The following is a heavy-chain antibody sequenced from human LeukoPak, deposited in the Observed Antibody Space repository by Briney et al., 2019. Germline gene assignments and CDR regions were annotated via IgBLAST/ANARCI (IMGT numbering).Heavy chain of an antibody. Sequence: GGSLKLSCAASGFTFSGSAMHWVRQASGKGLDWVGRIRSKANSYATAYAASVKGRFTISRDDSKNTAYLQMNSLKTEDTAVYYCTRPQFLGVDYWGQGTLVTVSS. CDR3: TRPQFLGVDY. J-gene: IGHJ4*02. V-gene: IGHV3-73*01. CDR1: GFTFSGSA. D-gene: IGHD2/OR15-2a*01. CDR2: IRSKANSYAT.